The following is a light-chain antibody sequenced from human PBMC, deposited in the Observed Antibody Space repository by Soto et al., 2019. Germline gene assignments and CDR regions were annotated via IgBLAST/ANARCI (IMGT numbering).Light chain of an antibody. CDR3: SSYTTSTSFIL. Sequence: QSALTQPASVSGSPGQSITISCTGTSSDIGNYDFVSWYQQVPGTAPKAMIHEVSSRPSGVSNRFSGSQSGNTASLTISGLQAEDEAYYYCSSYTTSTSFILFGGGTQLTVL. V-gene: IGLV2-14*01. CDR2: EVS. J-gene: IGLJ2*01. CDR1: SSDIGNYDF.